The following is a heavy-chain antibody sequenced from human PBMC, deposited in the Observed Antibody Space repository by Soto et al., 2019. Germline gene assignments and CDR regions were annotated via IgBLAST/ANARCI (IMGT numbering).Heavy chain of an antibody. CDR2: ISAYNGNT. V-gene: IGHV1-18*01. J-gene: IGHJ4*02. CDR1: GYTFTSYG. Sequence: QVKLVQSGAEVKKPGASVKVSCKASGYTFTSYGISWVRQAPGQGLEWMGWISAYNGNTNYAQKLQGRGTMTTDTSTSTAYMELRSLRSDDTAVYYCARLPPPTGYSSGWIDYWGQGTLVTVSS. D-gene: IGHD6-19*01. CDR3: ARLPPPTGYSSGWIDY.